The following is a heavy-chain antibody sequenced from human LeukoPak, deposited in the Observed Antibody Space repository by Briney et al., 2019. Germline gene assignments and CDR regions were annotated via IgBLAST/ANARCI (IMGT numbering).Heavy chain of an antibody. V-gene: IGHV1-18*01. CDR1: GYTFTSYG. CDR2: ISAYNGNT. Sequence: ASVKVSCKASGYTFTSYGISWVRQAPGQGLEWMGWISAYNGNTNYAQKLQGRVTMATDTSTSTAYMELRSLRSDDTAVYYCARGPPPYGSGTYYLDYWGQGTLVTVSS. CDR3: ARGPPPYGSGTYYLDY. J-gene: IGHJ4*02. D-gene: IGHD3-10*01.